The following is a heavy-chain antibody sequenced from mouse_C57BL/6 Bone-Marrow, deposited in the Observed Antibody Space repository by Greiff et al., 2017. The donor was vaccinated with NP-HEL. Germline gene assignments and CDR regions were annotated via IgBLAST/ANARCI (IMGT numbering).Heavy chain of an antibody. CDR2: ISDGGSYT. CDR3: AREEDYGNYGAY. Sequence: EVQVVESGGGLVKPGGSLKLSCAASGFTFSSYAMSWVRQTPEKRLEWVATISDGGSYTYYPDNVKGRFTISRDNAKNNLYLQMSHLKSEDTAMYYFAREEDYGNYGAYWGQGTLVTVSA. D-gene: IGHD2-1*01. V-gene: IGHV5-4*01. J-gene: IGHJ3*01. CDR1: GFTFSSYA.